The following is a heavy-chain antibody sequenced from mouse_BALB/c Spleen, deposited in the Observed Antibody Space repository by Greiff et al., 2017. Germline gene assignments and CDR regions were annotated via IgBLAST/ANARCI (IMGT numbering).Heavy chain of an antibody. J-gene: IGHJ2*01. D-gene: IGHD1-1*01. CDR3: ARAYGSGYFDY. V-gene: IGHV14-3*02. CDR2: IDPANGNT. Sequence: VQLQQSGAELVKPGASVKLSCTASGFNIKDTYMHWVKQRPEQGLEWIGRIDPANGNTKYDPKFQGKATITADTSSNTAYLQLSSLTSEDTAVYYCARAYGSGYFDYWGQGTTLTVSS. CDR1: GFNIKDTY.